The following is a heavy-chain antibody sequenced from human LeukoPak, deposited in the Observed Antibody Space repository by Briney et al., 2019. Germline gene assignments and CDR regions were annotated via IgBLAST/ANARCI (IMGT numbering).Heavy chain of an antibody. V-gene: IGHV1-46*01. CDR1: GYTFTSYY. Sequence: ASVKVSCKASGYTFTSYYMHWVRQAPGQGLEWMGIINPSGGSTSYAQKFQGRVTMTRDTSTSTVYMELSSLRSEDTAVYYCARDGPQAARHITFSLDVWGKGTTVTVSS. J-gene: IGHJ6*04. D-gene: IGHD6-6*01. CDR2: INPSGGST. CDR3: ARDGPQAARHITFSLDV.